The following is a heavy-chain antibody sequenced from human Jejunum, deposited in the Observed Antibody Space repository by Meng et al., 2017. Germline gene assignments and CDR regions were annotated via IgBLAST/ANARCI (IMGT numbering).Heavy chain of an antibody. J-gene: IGHJ4*02. CDR3: ARVRVGVFEN. Sequence: LRLQQSGPGLVKPSATLSLRCSSSGESVAIHLVTWNWIRQSPSRGLEWLGRIYYRSKWDNDYAVAVKSRITISADTSKNHFSLQLNSVTTEDTAVYYCARVRVGVFENWGQRTLVTVSS. D-gene: IGHD3-10*01. V-gene: IGHV6-1*01. CDR2: IYYRSKWDN. CDR1: GESVAIHLVT.